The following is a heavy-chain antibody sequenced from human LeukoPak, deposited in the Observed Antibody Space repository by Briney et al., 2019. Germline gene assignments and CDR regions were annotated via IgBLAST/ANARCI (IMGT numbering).Heavy chain of an antibody. D-gene: IGHD5-12*01. CDR3: AKVGRGYSGYGPRSFDY. J-gene: IGHJ4*02. V-gene: IGHV3-23*01. CDR1: GFTFSSYA. CDR2: ISGSGGST. Sequence: GGSVRLSSTASGFTFSSYAMSWVRQAPGQGLEWVSAISGSGGSTYYADSVKGRVTMSRDKSKSTLYMQMNSLRAEDTAVYYCAKVGRGYSGYGPRSFDYWGQGPLVPVSS.